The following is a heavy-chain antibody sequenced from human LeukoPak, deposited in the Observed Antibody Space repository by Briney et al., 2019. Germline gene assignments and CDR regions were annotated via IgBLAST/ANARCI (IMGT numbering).Heavy chain of an antibody. CDR1: GFTVSSNY. CDR2: IYSGGST. J-gene: IGHJ4*02. CDR3: ARARYYYGSGSYEY. Sequence: TGGSLRLSCAASGFTVSSNYMSWVRQAPGKGLERVSVIYSGGSTYYADSVKGRFTISRDNSKNTLYLQMNSLRAEDTAVYYCARARYYYGSGSYEYWGQGTLVTVSS. V-gene: IGHV3-53*01. D-gene: IGHD3-10*01.